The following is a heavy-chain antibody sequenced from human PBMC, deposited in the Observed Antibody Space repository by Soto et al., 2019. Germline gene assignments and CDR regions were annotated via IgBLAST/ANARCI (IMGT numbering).Heavy chain of an antibody. CDR2: IYWDDDK. Sequence: QITLKESGPPLVNPTQTLTLTCTFSGFLLGTSGVGVGWICQLPGKALEWLALIYWDDDKRYRPSLKSRITITKDTSKNRVVLTMTTMYPVDTATSYCAHSYDDFWRGYVWDIWGQETIVTVSS. CDR1: GFLLGTSGVG. D-gene: IGHD3-3*01. J-gene: IGHJ3*02. V-gene: IGHV2-5*02. CDR3: AHSYDDFWRGYVWDI.